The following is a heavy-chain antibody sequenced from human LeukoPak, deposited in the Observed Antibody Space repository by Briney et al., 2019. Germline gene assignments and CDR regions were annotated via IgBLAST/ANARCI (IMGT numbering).Heavy chain of an antibody. J-gene: IGHJ1*01. V-gene: IGHV5-51*01. D-gene: IGHD1-26*01. CDR3: ARQLRSGRYPAEYFQH. Sequence: GESLKFSCKGSGYSFTSYWIGWVRQMPGKGLEWMGIIYPGDSDTRYSPSFQGQVTISADKSISTAYLQWSSLKASDTAMYYCARQLRSGRYPAEYFQHWRQGTLVTVSS. CDR2: IYPGDSDT. CDR1: GYSFTSYW.